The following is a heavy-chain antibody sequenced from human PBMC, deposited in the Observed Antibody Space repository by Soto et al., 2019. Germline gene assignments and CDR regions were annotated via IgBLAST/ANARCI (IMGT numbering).Heavy chain of an antibody. V-gene: IGHV2-5*02. CDR2: IYWDDDK. CDR1: GFSLSTSGVG. J-gene: IGHJ4*02. D-gene: IGHD6-19*01. Sequence: QITLKESGPTLVKPTQTLTLTCTFSGFSLSTSGVGVGWIRQPPGKPRECLALIYWDDDKGYSPSLKSRLTITKDTSKNQVVLTMTNMDPVDTATYYCANRPYSSGWYYFDYWGQGTLVTVSS. CDR3: ANRPYSSGWYYFDY.